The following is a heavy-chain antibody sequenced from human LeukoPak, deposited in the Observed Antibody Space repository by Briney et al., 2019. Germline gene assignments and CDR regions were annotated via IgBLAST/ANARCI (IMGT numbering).Heavy chain of an antibody. CDR1: GFIFSNYG. J-gene: IGHJ3*02. D-gene: IGHD1-26*01. CDR3: ARDSGSYGDAFDI. V-gene: IGHV3-30*02. Sequence: GGSLRLSCAASGFIFSNYGMHWVRQAPGKGLEWVAFMRYDGMNEYYADSVKGRFTISRDNSKNTLYLQMNSLRPEDTAAYFCARDSGSYGDAFDIWGQGTMVTVSS. CDR2: MRYDGMNE.